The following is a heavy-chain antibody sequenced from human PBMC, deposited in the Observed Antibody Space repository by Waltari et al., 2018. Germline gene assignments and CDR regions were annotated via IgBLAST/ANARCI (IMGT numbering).Heavy chain of an antibody. CDR2: VYGSGRNT. CDR3: ARNQGVGVGGFDF. V-gene: IGHV3-23*03. J-gene: IGHJ4*02. CDR1: GCTFISYA. D-gene: IGHD3-16*01. Sequence: EVQLLESGGGLVQSGRSLRLSCAAAGCTFISYAMSWVRRSPGKGLEWVSVVYGSGRNTFYADSVKGRFTISRDNSKNTLYLQMNSLRAEDTAVYYCARNQGVGVGGFDFWGQGSLVTVSS.